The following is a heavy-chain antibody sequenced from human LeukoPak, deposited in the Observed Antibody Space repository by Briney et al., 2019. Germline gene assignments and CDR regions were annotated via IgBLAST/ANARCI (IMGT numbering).Heavy chain of an antibody. CDR1: GFTFTNYA. D-gene: IGHD2-15*01. CDR2: ISGRGTNT. CDR3: AKDRVGHSAIDY. V-gene: IGHV3-23*01. Sequence: GGSLRLSCAASGFTFTNYAMYWVRQAPGKGLEWVSAISGRGTNTYSADSVKGRFTLSRDNSKNTLYLHMNSLRAEDTAVYYCAKDRVGHSAIDYWGQGTLVTVSS. J-gene: IGHJ4*02.